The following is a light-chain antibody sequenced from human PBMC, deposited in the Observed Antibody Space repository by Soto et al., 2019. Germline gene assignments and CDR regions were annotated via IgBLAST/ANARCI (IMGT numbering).Light chain of an antibody. V-gene: IGKV1-5*01. CDR2: DAS. CDR1: QSISRS. J-gene: IGKJ3*01. Sequence: DIQMTQSPSTLSASMGDRVTITCRASQSISRSLAWYQQKSGKDPTLLIYDASSLESGVPSRFSGSGVGTEFATAISGLQPDDFATFYCQQYHGYFLTFDPGTKVDMK. CDR3: QQYHGYFLT.